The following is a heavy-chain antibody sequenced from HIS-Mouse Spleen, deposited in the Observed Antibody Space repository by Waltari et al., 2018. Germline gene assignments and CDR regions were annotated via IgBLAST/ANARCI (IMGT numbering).Heavy chain of an antibody. CDR3: ARAPAVLLWFGESPSAFDI. D-gene: IGHD3-10*01. V-gene: IGHV3-66*01. Sequence: EVQLVESGGGLVQPGGSLRLSCAASGFTVSSNYMSWVRQAPGKGLEWVSVIYSGGSTYYADSVKGRFTISRDNSKNTLYLQMNSPRAEDTAVYYCARAPAVLLWFGESPSAFDIWGQGTMVTVSS. CDR1: GFTVSSNY. J-gene: IGHJ3*02. CDR2: IYSGGST.